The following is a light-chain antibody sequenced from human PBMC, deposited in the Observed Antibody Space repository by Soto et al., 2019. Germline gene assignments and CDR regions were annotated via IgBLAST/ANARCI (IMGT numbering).Light chain of an antibody. CDR3: AAWDDSLNGHWV. J-gene: IGLJ3*02. CDR2: SNN. CDR1: SSNIGSNT. Sequence: QSVLTQPPSASGTPGQRVTISCSGSSSNIGSNTVNWYQQLPGTAPKLLIYSNNQRPSGVPDRFSGSKSGTSASLAISGLQSEDEADYYCAAWDDSLNGHWVFGGGIQLTGL. V-gene: IGLV1-44*01.